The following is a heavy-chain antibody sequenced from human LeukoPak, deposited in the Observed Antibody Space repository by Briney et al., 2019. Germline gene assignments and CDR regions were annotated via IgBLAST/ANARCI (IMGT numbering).Heavy chain of an antibody. J-gene: IGHJ6*02. CDR1: GGSISSYY. V-gene: IGHV4-59*12. CDR2: TYYSGST. Sequence: SETLSLTCTVSGGSISSYYWSWIRQPPGKGLEWIGYTYYSGSTNYNPSLKSRVTISVDTSKNQFSLKLSSVTAADTAVYYCARGGVGATLYYYYGMDVWGQGTTVTVSS. D-gene: IGHD1-26*01. CDR3: ARGGVGATLYYYYGMDV.